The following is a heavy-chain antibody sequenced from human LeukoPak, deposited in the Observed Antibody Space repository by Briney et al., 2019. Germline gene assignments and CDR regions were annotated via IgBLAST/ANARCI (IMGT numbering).Heavy chain of an antibody. Sequence: RPSETLSLTCAVYGGSFSGYYWSWIRQPPGKGLEWIGEINHSGSTNYNPSLKSRVTISVDTSKNQFSLKLSSVTAADTAVYYCARGKLVSGSYYVAGVRREQKTHGYYFDYWGQGTLVTVSS. J-gene: IGHJ4*02. CDR2: INHSGST. CDR3: ARGKLVSGSYYVAGVRREQKTHGYYFDY. CDR1: GGSFSGYY. V-gene: IGHV4-34*01. D-gene: IGHD1-26*01.